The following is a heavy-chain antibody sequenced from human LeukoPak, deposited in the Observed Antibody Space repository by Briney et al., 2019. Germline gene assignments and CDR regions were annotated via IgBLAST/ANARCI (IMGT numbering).Heavy chain of an antibody. J-gene: IGHJ4*02. V-gene: IGHV4-34*01. Sequence: SETLSLTCAVYGGSFSGYYWSWIRQPPGKGQEWIGEINHSGSTNYNPSLKSRVTISVDTSKNQFSLKLSSVTAADTAVYYCARGGKQWLVRGGYFGYWGQGTLVTVSS. CDR3: ARGGKQWLVRGGYFGY. D-gene: IGHD6-19*01. CDR2: INHSGST. CDR1: GGSFSGYY.